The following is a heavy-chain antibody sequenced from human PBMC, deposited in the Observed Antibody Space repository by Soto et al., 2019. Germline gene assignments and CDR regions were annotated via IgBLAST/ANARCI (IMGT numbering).Heavy chain of an antibody. Sequence: TGLPMRLSYANSGFSVNSEYMSWVRQAPGKGLEWVSIIYAGGSTYYSDSVRGRFTISSDNSRKTLYLQMNSLRVEDTAVYYCARSFDYGYIHHWRQGTLDTGSS. CDR1: GFSVNSEY. V-gene: IGHV3-53*01. J-gene: IGHJ4*02. CDR3: ARSFDYGYIHH. D-gene: IGHD3-10*01. CDR2: IYAGGST.